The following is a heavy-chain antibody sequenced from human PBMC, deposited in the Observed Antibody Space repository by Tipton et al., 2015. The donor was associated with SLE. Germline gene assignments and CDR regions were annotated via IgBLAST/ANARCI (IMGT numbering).Heavy chain of an antibody. D-gene: IGHD4-17*01. V-gene: IGHV4-4*07. J-gene: IGHJ2*01. CDR2: IHSSGST. CDR1: GGSISSYY. CDR3: ARGSDGEYVRYFDV. Sequence: TLSLTCTVFGGSISSYYWSWIRQPAGKGLEWIGQIHSSGSTSYNPSLRSRVTMSIDASQNRVSLRLKSVSAADTAVYYCARGSDGEYVRYFDVWGPGTLVTVSS.